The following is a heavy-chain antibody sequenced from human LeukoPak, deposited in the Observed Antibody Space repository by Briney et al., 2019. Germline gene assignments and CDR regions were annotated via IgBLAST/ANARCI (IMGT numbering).Heavy chain of an antibody. Sequence: PGGSLRLSCAASGFTFSSYDMQWVRQAPGKGLEWVALIWYDGSNKNYADSVKGRFTISRDNSKNTLFLQMNSLRAEDTAVYYCARESSDAFDIWGQGTMVTVSS. CDR2: IWYDGSNK. J-gene: IGHJ3*02. CDR3: ARESSDAFDI. CDR1: GFTFSSYD. V-gene: IGHV3-33*01. D-gene: IGHD6-6*01.